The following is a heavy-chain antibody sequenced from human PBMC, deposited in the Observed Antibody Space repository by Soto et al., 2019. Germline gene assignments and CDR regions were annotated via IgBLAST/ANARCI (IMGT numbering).Heavy chain of an antibody. CDR3: ARKVVGSTSRPDYWYFDL. V-gene: IGHV3-11*06. CDR2: ISSSSDST. J-gene: IGHJ2*01. Sequence: QVQVVESGGGLVKPGGSLRLSCAASGFTFSDYYMSWIRQAPGKGLEWVSFISSSSDSTKYADSVKGRFTISRDNAKNSLYLQLNSLRAEDTAVYYCARKVVGSTSRPDYWYFDLWGRGTLVTVSS. D-gene: IGHD2-21*01. CDR1: GFTFSDYY.